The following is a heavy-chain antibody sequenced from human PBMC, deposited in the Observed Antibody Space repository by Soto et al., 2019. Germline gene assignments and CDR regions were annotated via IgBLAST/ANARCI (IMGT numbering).Heavy chain of an antibody. CDR2: IASSGSRT. J-gene: IGHJ4*02. CDR3: VRDADGMPTGQHMVNGDY. CDR1: GFIFSTYS. V-gene: IGHV3-48*01. D-gene: IGHD6-13*01. Sequence: DVQLVESGGGLVQPGGSLRLSCAASGFIFSTYSMNWVRQAPGKGLEWLSYIASSGSRTYYADSVKGRFTISRDNAKSSVYLQMNRRRAGDTGVYYCVRDADGMPTGQHMVNGDYWGQGTLVTVSS.